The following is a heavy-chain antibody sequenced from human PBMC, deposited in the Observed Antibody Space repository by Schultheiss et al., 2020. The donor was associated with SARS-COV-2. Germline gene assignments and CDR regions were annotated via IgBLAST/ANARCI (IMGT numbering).Heavy chain of an antibody. CDR1: GFSLSNARMG. V-gene: IGHV2-5*01. CDR2: IYWNDDK. Sequence: SGPTLVKPTETLTLTCTVSGFSLSNARMGVSWIRQPPGKALEWLALIYWNDDKRYSPSLKSRLTITKDTSKNQVVLTMTNMDPVDTATYHCAHQHYDFWSGYHRFEYWGQGTLVTVSS. D-gene: IGHD3-3*01. J-gene: IGHJ4*02. CDR3: AHQHYDFWSGYHRFEY.